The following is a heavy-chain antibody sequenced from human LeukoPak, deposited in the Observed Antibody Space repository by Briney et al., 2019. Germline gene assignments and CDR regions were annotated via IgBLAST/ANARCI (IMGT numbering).Heavy chain of an antibody. Sequence: ASVKVSCKASGYTFSESGISWVRQAPGQGPEWMGWISTYNGNTNFAQKFQGRVTMTTDTSTTTVYMELRSLRFDDTAVYYCAKDWRQTTRVFDYWGQGTLVTVSS. CDR1: GYTFSESG. CDR3: AKDWRQTTRVFDY. D-gene: IGHD1-7*01. CDR2: ISTYNGNT. J-gene: IGHJ4*02. V-gene: IGHV1-18*01.